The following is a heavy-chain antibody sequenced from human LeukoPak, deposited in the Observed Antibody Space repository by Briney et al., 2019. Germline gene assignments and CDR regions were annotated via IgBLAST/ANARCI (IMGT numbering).Heavy chain of an antibody. Sequence: GGSLRLSCAASGLPFSSYSMNWVRRAPGKGLEWVSSITSSSSYIYYADSVKGRFTITRDNAKNSLYLQMNSLRAEDTAVYYCARDRDYDILTGYYYYGMDVWGKGTTVTVSS. V-gene: IGHV3-21*01. CDR3: ARDRDYDILTGYYYYGMDV. J-gene: IGHJ6*04. CDR2: ITSSSSYI. D-gene: IGHD3-9*01. CDR1: GLPFSSYS.